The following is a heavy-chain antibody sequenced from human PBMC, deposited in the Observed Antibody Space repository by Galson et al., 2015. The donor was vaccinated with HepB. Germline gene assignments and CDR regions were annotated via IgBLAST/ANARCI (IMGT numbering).Heavy chain of an antibody. CDR1: GGSISTSSSNYY. CDR2: ISYRGTT. D-gene: IGHD4/OR15-4a*01. J-gene: IGHJ4*02. CDR3: ARTMVKTTTSFDY. V-gene: IGHV4-39*01. Sequence: LSLTCTVSGGSISTSSSNYYWVWIRQPPGKGLEWIGSISYRGTTYYNPSLKSRVTISVDTSKNQFSLRLCSVTATDTALHYCARTMVKTTTSFDYWGQGILVTVSS.